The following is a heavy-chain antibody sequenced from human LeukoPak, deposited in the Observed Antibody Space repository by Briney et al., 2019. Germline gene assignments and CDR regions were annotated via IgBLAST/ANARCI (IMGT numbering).Heavy chain of an antibody. CDR2: FYYTGST. V-gene: IGHV4-39*01. D-gene: IGHD5-12*01. Sequence: PSETLSLTCIVSGGSISSSGYYWDWIRQPPGKGLEWIGNFYYTGSTYYNPSLKSRITISVDTSKNQFSLKLRSVTAADTAVYYCARLSRSGYGDYESAFDIWGQGTMVTVSS. CDR3: ARLSRSGYGDYESAFDI. J-gene: IGHJ3*02. CDR1: GGSISSSGYY.